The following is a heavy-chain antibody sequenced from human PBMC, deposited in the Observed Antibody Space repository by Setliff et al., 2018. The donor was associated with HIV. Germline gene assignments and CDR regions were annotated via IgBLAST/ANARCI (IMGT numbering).Heavy chain of an antibody. CDR2: TYHTGST. CDR3: ASCIFGDYARYFDL. Sequence: SETLSLTCTVSGDSINKGAIYWTWVRQRPGQGLEWIGYTYHTGSTHYNPSLKSRVTISIDASETQFSLKMNSVTAADTAVYYCASCIFGDYARYFDLWGRGTLVTVSS. D-gene: IGHD4-17*01. CDR1: GDSINKGAIY. J-gene: IGHJ2*01. V-gene: IGHV4-31*03.